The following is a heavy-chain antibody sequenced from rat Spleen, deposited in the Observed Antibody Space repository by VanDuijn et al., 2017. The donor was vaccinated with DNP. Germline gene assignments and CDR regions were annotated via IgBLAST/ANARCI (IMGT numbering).Heavy chain of an antibody. J-gene: IGHJ2*01. CDR1: GFTFSNYN. CDR2: ISYAGGST. Sequence: EVQLVESGGGLVQPGRSLKLSCAASGFTFSNYNMAWVRQAPTKGLELVAYISYAGGSTYHGDSVKGRFTVSRDNAKSILYLQMDSLRSEDTATYYCTTDFEGGYWGQGVMVTVSS. CDR3: TTDFEGGY. D-gene: IGHD1-11*01. V-gene: IGHV5-20*01.